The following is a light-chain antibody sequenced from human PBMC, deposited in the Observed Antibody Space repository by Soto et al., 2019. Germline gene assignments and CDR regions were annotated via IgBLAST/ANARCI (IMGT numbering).Light chain of an antibody. Sequence: DIVMTQSPLSLPVTPGEPASISCRSSQSLLHSNGYNYLDWYLQKPGQSPQLLIYLGSNRASGVPDRCGGGGSGKDFTMKISRVEAEDVGVYYCMQALQTPFTFGPGTKVDIK. CDR3: MQALQTPFT. CDR1: QSLLHSNGYNY. J-gene: IGKJ3*01. CDR2: LGS. V-gene: IGKV2-28*01.